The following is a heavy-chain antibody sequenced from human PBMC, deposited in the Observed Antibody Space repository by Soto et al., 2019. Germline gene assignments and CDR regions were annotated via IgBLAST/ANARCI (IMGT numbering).Heavy chain of an antibody. J-gene: IGHJ4*02. CDR2: IYPGDSDT. V-gene: IGHV5-51*01. D-gene: IGHD2-2*02. CDR3: ARQEYCSSTSCYKVDS. Sequence: GESLKISCRTSGYIFSTYWIGWVRQTPEKGLEWMGLIYPGDSDTRNNPSLQGQVTMSCNNSISTAYLQWSSLKASDTAMYYCARQEYCSSTSCYKVDSWGQGTLVTVSS. CDR1: GYIFSTYW.